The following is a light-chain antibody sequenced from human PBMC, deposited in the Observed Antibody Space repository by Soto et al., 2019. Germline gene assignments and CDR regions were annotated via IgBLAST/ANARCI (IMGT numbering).Light chain of an antibody. CDR3: QQFSSYPLT. J-gene: IGKJ4*01. V-gene: IGKV3-20*01. CDR1: QTVRNNY. CDR2: GAS. Sequence: EFVLTQSPGTPSLSPGERATLSCRASQTVRNNYLAWYQQKPGQAPRLLIYGASSRATGIPDRFSGGGSGTDFTLTISRLEPEDFAVYYCQQFSSYPLTFGGGTKVDTK.